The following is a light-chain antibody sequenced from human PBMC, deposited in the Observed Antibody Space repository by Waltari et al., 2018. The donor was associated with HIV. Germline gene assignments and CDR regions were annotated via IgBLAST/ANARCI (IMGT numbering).Light chain of an antibody. J-gene: IGLJ2*01. CDR3: QAWDGSNGV. V-gene: IGLV3-1*01. CDR1: TLEDKY. CDR2: KER. Sequence: SYVLTQPHSVSVSQGQTGSITCAGDTLEDKYVCWYQRKAGQSTGLVLYKERERPSGIPQRFSGANSGNTATLTISGTQATDEADYFCQAWDGSNGVVGGGTKLTVL.